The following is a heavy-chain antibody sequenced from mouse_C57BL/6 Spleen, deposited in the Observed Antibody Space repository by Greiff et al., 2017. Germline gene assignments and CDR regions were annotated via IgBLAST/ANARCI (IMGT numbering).Heavy chain of an antibody. Sequence: EVQLVESGGDLVKPGGSLKLSCAASGFTFSSYGMSWVRQTPDKRLEWVATISSGGSYTYYPDSVKGRFTISRDNAKNTLYLQMSSLKSEDTAMYYCARHHYYGSSLYWYFDVWGTGTTVTVSS. D-gene: IGHD1-1*01. CDR2: ISSGGSYT. J-gene: IGHJ1*03. V-gene: IGHV5-6*01. CDR1: GFTFSSYG. CDR3: ARHHYYGSSLYWYFDV.